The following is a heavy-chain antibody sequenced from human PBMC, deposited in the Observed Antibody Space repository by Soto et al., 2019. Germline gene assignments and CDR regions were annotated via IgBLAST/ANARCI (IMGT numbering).Heavy chain of an antibody. CDR2: ITSGSSTI. D-gene: IGHD3-16*01. CDR3: AREVDAYGTHPFWYFDL. V-gene: IGHV3-11*01. Sequence: KPGGSLRLSCAASGFTFSDYYMSWFRQAPGKGLEWVSYITSGSSTIYYADSVQGRFTISRDNAKNSLYLQMNSLRAEDAAVYYCAREVDAYGTHPFWYFDLWGRGTPVTVSS. J-gene: IGHJ2*01. CDR1: GFTFSDYY.